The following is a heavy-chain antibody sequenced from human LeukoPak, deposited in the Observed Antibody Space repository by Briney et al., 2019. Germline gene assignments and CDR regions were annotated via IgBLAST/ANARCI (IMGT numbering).Heavy chain of an antibody. CDR3: AKDGQRIGSYSILDHLYYFDY. CDR1: GFTFSSYA. Sequence: PRRSLRLSCAAAGFTFSSYAMHWVRQAPGKGLEWVAVISYDGSNKYYADSVKGRFTISRDNSKNTLYLQMNSLRAEDTALYYCAKDGQRIGSYSILDHLYYFDYWGQGTLVTVSS. D-gene: IGHD1-26*01. J-gene: IGHJ4*02. CDR2: ISYDGSNK. V-gene: IGHV3-30*04.